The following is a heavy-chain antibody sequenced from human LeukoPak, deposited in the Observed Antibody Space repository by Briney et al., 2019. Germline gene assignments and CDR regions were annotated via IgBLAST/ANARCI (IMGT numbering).Heavy chain of an antibody. CDR1: GFTFSSYA. D-gene: IGHD2-2*01. CDR3: AKAGIVVVPAATLGYFDL. Sequence: GGSLRLSCAASGFTFSSYAMSWVRQAPGKGLEWVSAISSSGGSTYYADSVKGRFTISRDDSKNTLYLQMNSLRAEDTAVYYCAKAGIVVVPAATLGYFDLWGRGTLVTVSS. J-gene: IGHJ2*01. V-gene: IGHV3-23*01. CDR2: ISSSGGST.